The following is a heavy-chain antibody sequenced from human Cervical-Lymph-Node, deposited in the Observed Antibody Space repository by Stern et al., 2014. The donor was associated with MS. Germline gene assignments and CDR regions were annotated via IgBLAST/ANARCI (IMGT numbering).Heavy chain of an antibody. V-gene: IGHV4-31*01. Sequence: QVQLQESGPGLVKPSQTLSLTCTVSGGSISSGGYYRSWIRQHPGKGLEWIGYISYSGTTYYNPSLKSLVTISVDTSKNQFSLKLSSVTAADTAVYFCERSRMFYGSSGYYPAAFDIWGQGTMVTVSS. D-gene: IGHD3-22*01. J-gene: IGHJ3*02. CDR3: ERSRMFYGSSGYYPAAFDI. CDR2: ISYSGTT. CDR1: GGSISSGGYY.